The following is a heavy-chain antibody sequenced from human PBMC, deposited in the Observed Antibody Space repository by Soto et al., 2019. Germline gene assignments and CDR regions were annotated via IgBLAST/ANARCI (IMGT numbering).Heavy chain of an antibody. D-gene: IGHD4-17*01. CDR3: ARQFSVYGDYGRYFDF. J-gene: IGHJ4*02. Sequence: PSETLSLTCTVSGGSIRSSSYYWGWIRQPPGKGLEWIGSIYYSGSTYYNPSLKSRVTISVDTSKNQFSLKLSSVTAADTAVYYCARQFSVYGDYGRYFDFWGQGTLVTVSS. CDR1: GGSIRSSSYY. CDR2: IYYSGST. V-gene: IGHV4-39*01.